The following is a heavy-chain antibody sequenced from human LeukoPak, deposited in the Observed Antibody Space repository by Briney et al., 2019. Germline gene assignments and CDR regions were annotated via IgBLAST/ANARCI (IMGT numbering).Heavy chain of an antibody. CDR2: ISSSSYI. CDR1: GFTFSSYS. CDR3: VRDGVGAPPFDY. V-gene: IGHV3-21*01. D-gene: IGHD1-26*01. J-gene: IGHJ4*02. Sequence: GGSLRLSCAASGFTFSSYSMNWVRQAPGKGLEWVSSISSSSYIYYADSVKGRFTISRDNAKNSLYLQMNSLRAEDTAVYYCVRDGVGAPPFDYWGQGVLVTVSS.